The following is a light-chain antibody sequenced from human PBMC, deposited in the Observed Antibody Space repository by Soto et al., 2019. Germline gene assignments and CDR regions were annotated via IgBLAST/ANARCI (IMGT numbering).Light chain of an antibody. Sequence: EGLLTQSPVTLSLSPGERATLSCRASQSFRGLLAWSKQKPGQAPRLLIYDAYNRATGIPPRFSGSGSGTDFTLTISSLEPEYSAVYYCQQRHMWPITFGQGTRREIK. CDR1: QSFRGL. CDR3: QQRHMWPIT. CDR2: DAY. V-gene: IGKV3-11*01. J-gene: IGKJ5*01.